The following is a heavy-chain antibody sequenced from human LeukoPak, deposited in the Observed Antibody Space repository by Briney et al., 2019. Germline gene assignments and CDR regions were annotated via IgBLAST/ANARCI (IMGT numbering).Heavy chain of an antibody. CDR1: GFNFRTSG. J-gene: IGHJ4*02. D-gene: IGHD6-13*01. V-gene: IGHV3-30*02. Sequence: GGSLRLSCTPSGFNFRTSGMHWVRQAPGKGLEWVGFLQNDGREKYFADSVKGRSTISRDNSKSTLYLQMNSLRAEDTAVYYCARVSSRIAIGTLDFWGQGTLVTVSS. CDR2: LQNDGREK. CDR3: ARVSSRIAIGTLDF.